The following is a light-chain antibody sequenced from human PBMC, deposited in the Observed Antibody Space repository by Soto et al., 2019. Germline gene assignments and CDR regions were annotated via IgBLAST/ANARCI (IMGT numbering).Light chain of an antibody. V-gene: IGKV3-11*01. CDR1: QSVDSY. CDR2: DAS. Sequence: EIVLTQSPATLSLSPGERATLSCRASQSVDSYLAWYQQKPGQPPRLLIYDASERAPGIPSRFSGSGSGTDFTLTISSLEPEDFAVYYCQQRSNWPRTFGQGTKVDIK. CDR3: QQRSNWPRT. J-gene: IGKJ1*01.